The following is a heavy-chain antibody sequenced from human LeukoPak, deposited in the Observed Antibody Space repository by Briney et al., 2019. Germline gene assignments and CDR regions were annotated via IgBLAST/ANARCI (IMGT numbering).Heavy chain of an antibody. CDR3: AHTSGSSGSYEIDY. Sequence: ASVKVSCKASGYTFTGYYMHWVRQAPRQGLEWMGWINPNSGGTNYAQKFQGRVTMTRDTSISTAYMELSRLRSDDTAVYYCAHTSGSSGSYEIDYWGQGTLVTVSS. CDR2: INPNSGGT. V-gene: IGHV1-2*02. D-gene: IGHD1-26*01. CDR1: GYTFTGYY. J-gene: IGHJ4*02.